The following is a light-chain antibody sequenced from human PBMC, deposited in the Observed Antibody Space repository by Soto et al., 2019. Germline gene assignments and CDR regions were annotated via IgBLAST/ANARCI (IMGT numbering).Light chain of an antibody. CDR2: LNSDGSH. J-gene: IGLJ1*01. Sequence: QAVVTQSPSASASLGASVKLTCTLSSGHSSYAIAWHQQQPEKGPRYLMKLNSDGSHSKGDGIPDRFSGSSSGAERYLTISGLQSEDEADYYCQTWGTGIRVFGTGTKLTVL. CDR1: SGHSSYA. V-gene: IGLV4-69*01. CDR3: QTWGTGIRV.